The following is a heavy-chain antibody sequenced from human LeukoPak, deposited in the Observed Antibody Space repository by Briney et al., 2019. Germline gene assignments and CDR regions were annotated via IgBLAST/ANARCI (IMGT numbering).Heavy chain of an antibody. CDR2: ISSSSSYI. J-gene: IGHJ4*02. CDR1: GFTFSSYS. Sequence: GGSLRLSCAASGFTFSSYSMNWVRQAPGKGLEWVSSISSSSSYIYYADSVKGRFTISRDNAKNSLYLQMNSLRAEDTALYYCAREVSEGFDFWGQGTLVTVSS. CDR3: AREVSEGFDF. V-gene: IGHV3-21*01. D-gene: IGHD3-22*01.